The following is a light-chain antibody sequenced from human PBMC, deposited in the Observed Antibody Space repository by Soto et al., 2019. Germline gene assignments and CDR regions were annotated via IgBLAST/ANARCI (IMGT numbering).Light chain of an antibody. Sequence: QSVLTQPASVSGSPGQSITISCTGSSSDVGTYNLVSWYQQHPGEAPKLMIYEVTKRPSGVSYRFSGSKSGNTASLTISGLQAEDEADYYCCSYAGSSYVFGTGTKV. CDR2: EVT. CDR3: CSYAGSSYV. V-gene: IGLV2-23*02. J-gene: IGLJ1*01. CDR1: SSDVGTYNL.